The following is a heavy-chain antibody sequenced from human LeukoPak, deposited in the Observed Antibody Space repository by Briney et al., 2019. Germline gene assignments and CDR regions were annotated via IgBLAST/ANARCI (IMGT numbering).Heavy chain of an antibody. V-gene: IGHV3-33*06. CDR1: GFSFNIYG. D-gene: IGHD4-17*01. CDR3: AKGTTVTMDAYYYYGMDV. J-gene: IGHJ6*02. Sequence: GGSLRLSCEAFGFSFNIYGMHWARQAPGKGLEWVAVIWSDGNRKYYADSVKGRFTISRDTSKNTPYLQMGSLRAEDTAVYYCAKGTTVTMDAYYYYGMDVWGQGTTVTVSS. CDR2: IWSDGNRK.